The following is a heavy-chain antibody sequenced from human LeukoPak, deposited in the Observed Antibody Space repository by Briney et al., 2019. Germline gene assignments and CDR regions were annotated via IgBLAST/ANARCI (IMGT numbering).Heavy chain of an antibody. Sequence: GGSLRLSCAASGFTVSSNYMSWVRQAPGKGLERVSVIYSGGSTYYADSVKGRFTISRDNSKNTLYLQMNSLRAEDTAVYYCARGIAAAGTPYYDYWGQGTLVTVSS. D-gene: IGHD6-13*01. V-gene: IGHV3-53*01. CDR1: GFTVSSNY. CDR3: ARGIAAAGTPYYDY. J-gene: IGHJ4*02. CDR2: IYSGGST.